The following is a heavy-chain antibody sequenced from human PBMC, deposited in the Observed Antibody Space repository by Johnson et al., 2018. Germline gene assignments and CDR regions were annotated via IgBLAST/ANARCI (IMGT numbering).Heavy chain of an antibody. CDR1: GFTFSDYY. D-gene: IGHD1-7*01. V-gene: IGHV3-11*04. CDR2: MTTRGSTI. Sequence: QVQLVQSGGGLVRPGGSLRLSCAASGFTFSDYYMSWIRQAPGKGLEWVLYMTTRGSTIYYADSVKGRFTISGDDSRNSLYLQMNSLRAEDTAVYYCARGSAYDWNYGYYYYMDVWGKGTTVTVSS. CDR3: ARGSAYDWNYGYYYYMDV. J-gene: IGHJ6*03.